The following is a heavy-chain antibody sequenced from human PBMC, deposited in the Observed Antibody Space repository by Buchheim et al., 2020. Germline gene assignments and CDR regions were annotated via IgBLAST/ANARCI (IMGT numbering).Heavy chain of an antibody. J-gene: IGHJ5*02. CDR1: GFTFSSYW. V-gene: IGHV3-7*01. Sequence: EVQLVESGGGLVQPGGSLRLSCAASGFTFSSYWMSWVRQAPGKGLEWVANIKQDGSEKYYVDSVKGRFTISRDNAKNSLYLQMNSLRAEDTAVYYCARATGYYSSGWYWFDPWGQGTL. CDR3: ARATGYYSSGWYWFDP. CDR2: IKQDGSEK. D-gene: IGHD6-19*01.